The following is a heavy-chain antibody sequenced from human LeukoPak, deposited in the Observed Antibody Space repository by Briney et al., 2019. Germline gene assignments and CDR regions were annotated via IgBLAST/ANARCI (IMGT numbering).Heavy chain of an antibody. CDR3: ARDRGPSYGTYYFDY. CDR2: IYYSGST. V-gene: IGHV4-59*01. D-gene: IGHD5-18*01. J-gene: IGHJ4*02. Sequence: SETLSLTCTVSGGSISSYYWSWIRQPPEKGLEWIGYIYYSGSTNYNPSLKSRVTISVDTSKNQFSLKLSSVTAADTAVYYCARDRGPSYGTYYFDYWGQGTLVTVSS. CDR1: GGSISSYY.